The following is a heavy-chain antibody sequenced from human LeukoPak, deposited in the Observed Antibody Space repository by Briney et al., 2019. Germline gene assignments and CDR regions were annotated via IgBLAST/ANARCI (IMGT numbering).Heavy chain of an antibody. CDR1: GGSFSGYY. Sequence: ASETLSLTCAVYGGSFSGYYWSWIRQPPGKGLEWIGEINHSGSTNYNPSLKSRVTISVDTSKNQSSLKLSSVTAADTAVYYCARGRAYSGSYLNYWGQGTLVTVSS. CDR3: ARGRAYSGSYLNY. V-gene: IGHV4-34*01. D-gene: IGHD1-26*01. CDR2: INHSGST. J-gene: IGHJ4*02.